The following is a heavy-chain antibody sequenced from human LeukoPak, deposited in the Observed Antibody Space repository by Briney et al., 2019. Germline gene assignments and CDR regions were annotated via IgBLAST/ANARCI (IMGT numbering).Heavy chain of an antibody. D-gene: IGHD2-2*01. CDR3: SRDRHCIGSTCYGL. CDR1: GFTFSSYW. V-gene: IGHV3-74*01. Sequence: GGSLRLSCAASGFTFSSYWMHWVRQAPGKGLVWVSRINSDGRSTNYADSVKGRFTISRDNAKNTLYLQMNSLRAEDTAVYYCSRDRHCIGSTCYGLWGQGTRVTVSS. J-gene: IGHJ4*02. CDR2: INSDGRST.